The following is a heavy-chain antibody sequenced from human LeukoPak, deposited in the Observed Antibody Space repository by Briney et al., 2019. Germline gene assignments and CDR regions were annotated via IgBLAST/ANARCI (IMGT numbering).Heavy chain of an antibody. CDR3: ARGCLLRYFDWLLFSSSESATFDP. CDR1: GGSFSGYY. V-gene: IGHV4-34*01. D-gene: IGHD3-9*01. CDR2: INHSGST. J-gene: IGHJ5*02. Sequence: PSETLSLTCAVYGGSFSGYYWSWIRQPPGKGLEWIGEINHSGSTYYNPSLKSRVTISVDTSKNQFSLKLSSVTAADTAVYYCARGCLLRYFDWLLFSSSESATFDPWGQGTLVTVSS.